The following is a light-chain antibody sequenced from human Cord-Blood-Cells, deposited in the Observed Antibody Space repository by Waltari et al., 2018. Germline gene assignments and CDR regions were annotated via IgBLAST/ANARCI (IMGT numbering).Light chain of an antibody. J-gene: IGKJ2*03. CDR1: QSISSW. CDR2: KAS. Sequence: DLQMTQSPSTLSASVGDRVTITCRASQSISSWLAWYQQKPGKAPTLLSYKASSLERGVPSRFSGSGSGTEFTLTISSLQPDDFATYYCQQYNSYHSFGQGTKLEIK. V-gene: IGKV1-5*03. CDR3: QQYNSYHS.